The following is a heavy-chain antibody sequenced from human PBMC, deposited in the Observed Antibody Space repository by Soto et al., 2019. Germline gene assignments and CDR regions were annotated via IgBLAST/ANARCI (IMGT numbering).Heavy chain of an antibody. J-gene: IGHJ4*02. CDR1: GGTFSSYA. CDR2: IIPIFGTA. D-gene: IGHD3-22*01. Sequence: AASVKVSCKASGGTFSSYAISWVRQAPGQGLEWMGGIIPIFGTANYAQKFQGRVTITADESTSTAYMELSSLRSEDTAVYYCARSGHRNYYYDSSGYSRLYYWGQGTLVTVSS. CDR3: ARSGHRNYYYDSSGYSRLYY. V-gene: IGHV1-69*13.